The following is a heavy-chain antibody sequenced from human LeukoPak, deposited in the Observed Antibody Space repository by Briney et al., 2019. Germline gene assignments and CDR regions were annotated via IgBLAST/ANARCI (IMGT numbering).Heavy chain of an antibody. CDR2: IYSGGST. D-gene: IGHD6-19*01. V-gene: IGHV3-53*01. Sequence: PGGSLRLSCAASGFTFSSYAMSWVRQAPGKGLEWVSVIYSGGSTYYADSVKGRFTISRDNSKNTLYLQMNSLRAEDTAVYYCARARHTVAALGYWGQGTLVTVSS. J-gene: IGHJ4*02. CDR1: GFTFSSYA. CDR3: ARARHTVAALGY.